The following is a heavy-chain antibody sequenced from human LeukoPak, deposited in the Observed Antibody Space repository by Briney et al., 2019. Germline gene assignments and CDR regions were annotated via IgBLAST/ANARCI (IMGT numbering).Heavy chain of an antibody. D-gene: IGHD6-13*01. J-gene: IGHJ4*02. CDR2: IYSNSAT. CDR3: ARMAGSSWFGY. Sequence: SGGSLRLSCAASGFTVSSTYMSWIRQAPGKGLEWVSIIYSNSATYYADSVKGRFTIPRDNSKNTLYLQMNSLSAEDTAVYYCARMAGSSWFGYWGQGTLVTVSS. CDR1: GFTVSSTY. V-gene: IGHV3-66*01.